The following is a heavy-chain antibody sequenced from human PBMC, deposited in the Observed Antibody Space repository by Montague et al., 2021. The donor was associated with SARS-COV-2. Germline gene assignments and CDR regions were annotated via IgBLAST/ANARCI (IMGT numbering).Heavy chain of an antibody. Sequence: SETLSLTCAVYGGSFSGYYWSWIRQPPGKGLEWIGEINHSGSTNYNPSLKSRVTISVDTSKNQFSLKLSSVTAADTAVYYCARGYDCVWGSYRYLHWFDPWGQGTLVTVSS. CDR2: INHSGST. V-gene: IGHV4-34*01. CDR1: GGSFSGYY. CDR3: ARGYDCVWGSYRYLHWFDP. J-gene: IGHJ5*02. D-gene: IGHD3-16*02.